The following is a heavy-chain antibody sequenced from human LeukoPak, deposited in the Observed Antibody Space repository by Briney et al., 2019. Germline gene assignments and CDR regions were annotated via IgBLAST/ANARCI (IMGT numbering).Heavy chain of an antibody. CDR3: ARDVPHNWSDT. J-gene: IGHJ5*02. CDR2: INSDGGGA. V-gene: IGHV3-74*01. Sequence: GGSLRLSCAASGITFGNNWMHWVRQGPGKGLVRISRINSDGGGAIYADSVKGRFTVSRDNAKNTLYLQMNSLRAEDTAVYYCARDVPHNWSDTWGQGTLVTVSS. CDR1: GITFGNNW.